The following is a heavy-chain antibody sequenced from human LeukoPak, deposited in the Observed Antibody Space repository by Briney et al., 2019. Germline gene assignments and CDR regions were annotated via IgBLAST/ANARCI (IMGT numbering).Heavy chain of an antibody. CDR1: GFTFSSYW. J-gene: IGHJ4*02. D-gene: IGHD3-9*01. Sequence: PGGSLRLSCAASGFTFSSYWMSWVRQAPGRGLEWVANINQDGSEKYYVNSVKGLFTISRDNAKNSLYLQMNSLRAEDTAVYYCASSLTGYYVLCRWGQGTLVTVPS. V-gene: IGHV3-7*01. CDR3: ASSLTGYYVLCR. CDR2: INQDGSEK.